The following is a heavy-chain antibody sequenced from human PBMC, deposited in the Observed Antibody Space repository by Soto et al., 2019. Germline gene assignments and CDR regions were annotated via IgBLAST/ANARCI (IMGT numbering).Heavy chain of an antibody. CDR2: INAANGDT. Sequence: ASVKVSCKASGYTFTSYGIHWVLQAPGQRLEWMGWINAANGDTKYSPKFQGRVTITRDTSASTAYMELSSLRSEDTAVYYCVRRHVSATGIDWFDPWGQGTLVTVSS. D-gene: IGHD6-13*01. V-gene: IGHV1-3*01. CDR1: GYTFTSYG. J-gene: IGHJ5*02. CDR3: VRRHVSATGIDWFDP.